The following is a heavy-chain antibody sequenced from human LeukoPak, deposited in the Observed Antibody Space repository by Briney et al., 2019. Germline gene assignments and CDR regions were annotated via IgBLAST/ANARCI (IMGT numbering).Heavy chain of an antibody. Sequence: GGSLRLSCAASGFTFGSYSMNWVRQAPGKGLEWVSSITRSSTSTYYTDSVRGRSTISRDNAKNSLYLQMNSLRAEDTAVYYCARDNWNDAPGGFDPWGQGTLVTVSS. CDR1: GFTFGSYS. D-gene: IGHD1-20*01. J-gene: IGHJ5*02. CDR3: ARDNWNDAPGGFDP. CDR2: ITRSSTST. V-gene: IGHV3-21*01.